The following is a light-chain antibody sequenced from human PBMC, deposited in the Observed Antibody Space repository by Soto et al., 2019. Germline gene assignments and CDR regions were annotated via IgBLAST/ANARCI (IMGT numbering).Light chain of an antibody. V-gene: IGLV2-14*01. CDR2: QVT. CDR3: SSYTDSSNYV. Sequence: QSALTQPRSVSGSPGQSVTISCTGTSSDVGGYNYVSWYQQQPGKAPKLMIYQVTNRPSGVSNRFSGSRSGNTASLTISGLQAEDEADYYCSSYTDSSNYVFGTGTKV. J-gene: IGLJ1*01. CDR1: SSDVGGYNY.